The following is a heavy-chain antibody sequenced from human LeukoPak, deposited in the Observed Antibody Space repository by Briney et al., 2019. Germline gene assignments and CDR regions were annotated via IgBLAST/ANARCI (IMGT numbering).Heavy chain of an antibody. J-gene: IGHJ4*02. V-gene: IGHV3-21*01. CDR2: ITSGGDYI. CDR1: GFTFNTFN. Sequence: GGSLRLSCAASGFTFNTFNMNWVHQAPGKGLEWVSSITSGGDYIYYADSVKGRFTTSRDNAKNSLSLQLNSLRVEDTAVYYGARGHYDVLAASYKWTPDYWGQGTLVTVSS. CDR3: ARGHYDVLAASYKWTPDY. D-gene: IGHD3-9*01.